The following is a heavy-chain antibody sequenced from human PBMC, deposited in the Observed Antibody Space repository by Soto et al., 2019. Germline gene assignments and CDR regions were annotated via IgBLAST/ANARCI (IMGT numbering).Heavy chain of an antibody. Sequence: QVQLVESGGGVVQPGRSLRLSCAASGFTFSSYGMHWVRQAPGKGLEWVAVIWYDGSNKYYADSVKGRFTISRDNSKNTLYLQMNSLRAEDTAVYYCARVNRDGYYFDYWGQGTLVTVS. CDR3: ARVNRDGYYFDY. D-gene: IGHD2-21*01. J-gene: IGHJ4*02. CDR1: GFTFSSYG. V-gene: IGHV3-33*01. CDR2: IWYDGSNK.